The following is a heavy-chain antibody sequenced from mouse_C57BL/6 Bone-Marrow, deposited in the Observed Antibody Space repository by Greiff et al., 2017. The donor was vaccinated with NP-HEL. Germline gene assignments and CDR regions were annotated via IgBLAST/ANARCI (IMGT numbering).Heavy chain of an antibody. D-gene: IGHD1-1*01. CDR3: ARKRGEIYYYGSSPAWFAY. Sequence: EVKLQQSGPVLVKPGASVKMSCKASGYTFTDYYMNWVKQSHGKSLEWIGVINPYNGGTSYNQKFKGKATLTVDKSSSTAYMELNSLTSEDSAVYYCARKRGEIYYYGSSPAWFAYWGQGTLVTVSA. CDR1: GYTFTDYY. CDR2: INPYNGGT. V-gene: IGHV1-19*01. J-gene: IGHJ3*01.